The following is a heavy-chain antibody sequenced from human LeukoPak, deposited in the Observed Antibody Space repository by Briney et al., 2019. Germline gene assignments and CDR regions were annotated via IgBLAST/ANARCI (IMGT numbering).Heavy chain of an antibody. D-gene: IGHD3-10*01. CDR3: ARGDNPSSYYYGSGSEGAFDI. CDR2: INHSGST. J-gene: IGHJ3*02. V-gene: IGHV4-34*01. Sequence: SETLSLTCAVYGGSFSGYYWSWIRQPPGKGLEWIGEINHSGSTNYNPSLKSRVTISVDTSKNQFSLKLSSVTAADTAVYYCARGDNPSSYYYGSGSEGAFDIWGQGTMVTVSS. CDR1: GGSFSGYY.